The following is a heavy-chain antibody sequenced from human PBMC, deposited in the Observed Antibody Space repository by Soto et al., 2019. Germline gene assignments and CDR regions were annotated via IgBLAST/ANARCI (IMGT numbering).Heavy chain of an antibody. D-gene: IGHD3-3*01. Sequence: SETLSLTCTVSGGSISSYYWSWIRQPPGKGLEWIGNIYYSGSTNYNPSLQSRVTISVDASKNQFSLKLSSVTAADTAVYYCARRSGDDFWSGFSAMDVWGQGTTVTVSS. V-gene: IGHV4-59*01. CDR2: IYYSGST. CDR1: GGSISSYY. J-gene: IGHJ6*02. CDR3: ARRSGDDFWSGFSAMDV.